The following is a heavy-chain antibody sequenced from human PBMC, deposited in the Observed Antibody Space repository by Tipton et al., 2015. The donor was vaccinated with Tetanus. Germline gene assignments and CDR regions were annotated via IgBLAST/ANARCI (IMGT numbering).Heavy chain of an antibody. CDR2: VYYDGSA. J-gene: IGHJ5*02. CDR1: GDSISSREYY. V-gene: IGHV4-39*01. CDR3: TRHVVEAVPRWFDP. D-gene: IGHD2-2*01. Sequence: TLSLTCTVSGDSISSREYYWGWIRQPPGEGLEWMASVYYDGSAYTNPSLKSRIDISIDTSGSQFSLKVHSVTAADTAFYYCTRHVVEAVPRWFDPWGQGTLVTVSS.